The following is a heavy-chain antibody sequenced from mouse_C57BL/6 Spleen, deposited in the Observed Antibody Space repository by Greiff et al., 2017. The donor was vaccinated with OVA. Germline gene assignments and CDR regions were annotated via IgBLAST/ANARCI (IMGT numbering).Heavy chain of an antibody. Sequence: QVHVKQPGAELVKPGASVKLSCKASGYTFTSYWMHWVKQRPGQGLEWIGMIHPNSGSTNYNEKFKSKATLTVDKSSSTAYMQLSSLTSEDSAVYYCSRPKPGLFDYWGQGTTLTVSS. CDR3: SRPKPGLFDY. D-gene: IGHD3-3*01. V-gene: IGHV1-64*01. J-gene: IGHJ2*01. CDR1: GYTFTSYW. CDR2: IHPNSGST.